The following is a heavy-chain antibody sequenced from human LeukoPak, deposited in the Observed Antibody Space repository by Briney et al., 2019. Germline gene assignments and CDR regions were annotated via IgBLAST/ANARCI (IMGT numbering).Heavy chain of an antibody. Sequence: GASVKVSCKASGYTFTGYYMHWVRQAPGQGLEWMGWINPNSGGTNYAQKFQGRVTMTRDTSISTAYMELSSLRSEDTAVYYCARTTYYYDSSGYYYGGAFDIWGQGTMVTVSS. D-gene: IGHD3-22*01. J-gene: IGHJ3*02. V-gene: IGHV1-2*02. CDR1: GYTFTGYY. CDR2: INPNSGGT. CDR3: ARTTYYYDSSGYYYGGAFDI.